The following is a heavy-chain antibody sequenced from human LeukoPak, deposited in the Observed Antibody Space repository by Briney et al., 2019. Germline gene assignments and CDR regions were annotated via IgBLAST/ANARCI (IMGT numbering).Heavy chain of an antibody. J-gene: IGHJ6*02. D-gene: IGHD5-18*01. CDR1: GFTFSSYS. V-gene: IGHV3-21*01. CDR3: ARDSGGYSYGYYYYYGMDV. CDR2: ISSSSSYI. Sequence: KPGGSLRLSCAASGFTFSSYSMNWVRQAPGKGLEWVSSISSSSSYIYYADSVKGRFTISRDNAKNSLYLQMNSLRAEDTAVYYCARDSGGYSYGYYYYYGMDVWGQGTTVTVSS.